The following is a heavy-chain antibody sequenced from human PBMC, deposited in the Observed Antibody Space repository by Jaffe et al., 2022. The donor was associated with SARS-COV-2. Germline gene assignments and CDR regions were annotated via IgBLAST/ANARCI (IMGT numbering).Heavy chain of an antibody. CDR2: IKHDGSEK. J-gene: IGHJ4*02. V-gene: IGHV3-7*01. Sequence: EVQLVESGGGLVQAGGSLRLSCAASGFTFSNSWMAWVRQAPGKGLEWVAHIKHDGSEKHYVDSVKGRFTVSRDNAKNSLFVQMNSLRGEDTAVYYCATYSGGWSLGYWGQGTLVTVSS. CDR3: ATYSGGWSLGY. D-gene: IGHD6-19*01. CDR1: GFTFSNSW.